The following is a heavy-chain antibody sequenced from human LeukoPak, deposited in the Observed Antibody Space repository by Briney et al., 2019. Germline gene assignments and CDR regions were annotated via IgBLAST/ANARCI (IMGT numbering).Heavy chain of an antibody. CDR2: VNPSGGST. D-gene: IGHD3-22*01. CDR3: ARESAYYDSSGYYYD. V-gene: IGHV1-46*01. J-gene: IGHJ4*02. Sequence: ASVKVSCKASGYTFTSYYMHWVRQAPGQGLEWMGIVNPSGGSTSYAQKFQGRVTMTRDTSTSTAYMELSSLRSEDTAVYYCARESAYYDSSGYYYDWGQGTLVTVSS. CDR1: GYTFTSYY.